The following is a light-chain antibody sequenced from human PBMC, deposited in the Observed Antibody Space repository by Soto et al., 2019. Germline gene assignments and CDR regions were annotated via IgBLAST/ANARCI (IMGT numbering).Light chain of an antibody. CDR2: KAS. V-gene: IGKV1-5*03. CDR3: QQYNSYPWT. J-gene: IGKJ1*01. CDR1: QSVRGW. Sequence: DIPMTQSPSTLPASVGDRVTITCRASQSVRGWLAWYQQKPGTAPKLLIYKASILDGGVPTRFSGSGSGTEFTLTINNLQPEDFATYCCQQYNSYPWTFGQGTKVEIK.